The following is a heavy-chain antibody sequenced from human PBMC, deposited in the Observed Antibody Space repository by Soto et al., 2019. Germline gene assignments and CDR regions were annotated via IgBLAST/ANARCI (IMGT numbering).Heavy chain of an antibody. D-gene: IGHD3-16*01. CDR2: ISYSGTT. J-gene: IGHJ4*02. V-gene: IGHV4-39*01. CDR1: GDSISSSSYY. Sequence: PSETLSLTCAVSGDSISSSSYYWGWVRQPPGKGLEGLEWIGSISYSGTTYYNPSLKSRVTISVDTSTNQFSLILTSVTAADTAVYYCVSSSAYPYNYFDQWGQGTLVTVSS. CDR3: VSSSAYPYNYFDQ.